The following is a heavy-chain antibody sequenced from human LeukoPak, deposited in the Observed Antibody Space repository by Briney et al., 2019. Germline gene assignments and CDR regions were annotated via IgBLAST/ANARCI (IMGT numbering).Heavy chain of an antibody. CDR3: ARDLLGIQLWPQPLGLDY. D-gene: IGHD5-18*01. CDR1: GGTFSSYA. J-gene: IGHJ4*02. V-gene: IGHV1-69*01. Sequence: VKVSCKASGGTFSSYAISWVRQAPGQGLEWMGGIIPIFDTANYAQKFQGRVTITADESTSTAYMELSSLRSEDTAVCYCARDLLGIQLWPQPLGLDYWGQGTLVTVSS. CDR2: IIPIFDTA.